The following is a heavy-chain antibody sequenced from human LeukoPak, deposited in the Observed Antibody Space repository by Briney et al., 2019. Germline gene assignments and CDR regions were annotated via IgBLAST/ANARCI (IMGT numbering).Heavy chain of an antibody. Sequence: ASVKVSCKASGYTFSGYYMHWVRQAPGQGLEWMGWINPNSGGTNYAQKFQGRVTMTRDTSISTAYMELSRLRSDDTAVYYCARGFLYCSGGSCYSPFDYWGQGTLVTVSS. D-gene: IGHD2-15*01. CDR3: ARGFLYCSGGSCYSPFDY. V-gene: IGHV1-2*02. CDR2: INPNSGGT. CDR1: GYTFSGYY. J-gene: IGHJ4*02.